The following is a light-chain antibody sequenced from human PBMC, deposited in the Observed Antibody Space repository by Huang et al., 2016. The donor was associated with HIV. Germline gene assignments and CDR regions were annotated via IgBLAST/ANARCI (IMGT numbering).Light chain of an antibody. Sequence: EIVLTQSPAALSLSPGERATLSCGASQSINNNYLAWYQQKPGQAPRLLIYDASLRATDIPDRFRGSGSGTDFTLTISRLEPEDFAVYFCQQYGGSPPLTFGGGTKVEIK. J-gene: IGKJ4*01. V-gene: IGKV3D-20*01. CDR3: QQYGGSPPLT. CDR2: DAS. CDR1: QSINNNY.